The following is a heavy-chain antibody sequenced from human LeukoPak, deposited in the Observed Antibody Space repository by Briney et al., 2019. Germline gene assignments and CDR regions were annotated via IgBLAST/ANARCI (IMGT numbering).Heavy chain of an antibody. V-gene: IGHV3-49*04. J-gene: IGHJ6*03. D-gene: IGHD1-1*01. CDR1: GFTFGDYA. CDR3: TRDGNDVVAYYYYYMDV. Sequence: GGSLRLSCTASGFTFGDYAMSWVRQAPGKGLEWVGFIRSKAYGGTTEYAASVKGRFTISRDDSKSIAYLQMNSLKTEDTAVYYCTRDGNDVVAYYYYYMDVWGKGTTVTVSS. CDR2: IRSKAYGGTT.